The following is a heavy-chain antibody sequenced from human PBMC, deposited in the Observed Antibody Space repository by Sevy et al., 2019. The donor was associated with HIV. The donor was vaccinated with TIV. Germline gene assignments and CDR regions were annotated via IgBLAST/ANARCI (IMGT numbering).Heavy chain of an antibody. D-gene: IGHD2-2*02. V-gene: IGHV4-59*01. CDR2: IYYSGST. J-gene: IGHJ4*02. CDR3: ARGSYCSRTNCYKRPFDY. Sequence: SDTLSLTCTVSGGSISDYYWNWIRQPPGKGLEWIGYIYYSGSTTYNPSLKSRVTMSVETSKNQFSLKLTSVIAADTAVYYCARGSYCSRTNCYKRPFDYWGQGTLVTVSS. CDR1: GGSISDYY.